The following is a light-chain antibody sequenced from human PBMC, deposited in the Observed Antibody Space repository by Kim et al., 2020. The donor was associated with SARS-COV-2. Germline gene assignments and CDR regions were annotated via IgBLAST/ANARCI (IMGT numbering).Light chain of an antibody. CDR1: QAISSW. J-gene: IGKJ1*01. V-gene: IGKV1D-16*01. CDR3: QQYDSYPRT. CDR2: AAS. Sequence: DIQLPPFPSLSSASVGDRVPIPCRASQAISSWLTWYQHKPEKAPRSLIYAASSLQRGVPSRFSGSGSGTDFTLTISSLQPEDFATYYCQQYDSYPRTFGQGTKVDIK.